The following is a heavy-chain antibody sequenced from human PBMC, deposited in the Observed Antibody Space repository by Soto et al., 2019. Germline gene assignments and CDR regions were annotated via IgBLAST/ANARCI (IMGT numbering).Heavy chain of an antibody. CDR3: ARKEGCSGCSCYPPPAWFDP. CDR2: INHSGST. J-gene: IGHJ5*02. CDR1: GVSFSGYY. D-gene: IGHD2-15*01. V-gene: IGHV4-34*01. Sequence: QVQLQQWGAGLLKPSETLSLACAVYGVSFSGYYWSWIRQPPGKGLEWIGEINHSGSTNYNPSLKSRDTISVDTSKNQFSLKLSSVTAADTAVYYCARKEGCSGCSCYPPPAWFDPWGPGTLVTVSS.